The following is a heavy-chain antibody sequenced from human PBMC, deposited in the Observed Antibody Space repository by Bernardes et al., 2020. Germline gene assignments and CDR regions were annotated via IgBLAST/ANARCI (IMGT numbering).Heavy chain of an antibody. CDR3: ASERLGIDAFDI. CDR2: IYNSENT. V-gene: IGHV4-61*01. Sequence: SETLSLTCTVSGGSVNSGTYYWTWLRQPPGKGLEWLGYIYNSENTYYNPSLKSRVTISVDTSKNQFSLNLSSVTAADTAVYYCASERLGIDAFDIWGQGTMVTVSS. CDR1: GGSVNSGTYY. J-gene: IGHJ3*02. D-gene: IGHD3-16*01.